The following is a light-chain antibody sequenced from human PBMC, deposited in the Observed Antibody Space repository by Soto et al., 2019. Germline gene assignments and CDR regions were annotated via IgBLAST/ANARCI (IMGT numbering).Light chain of an antibody. V-gene: IGKV3-20*01. CDR3: QQYGRSPT. CDR1: QGFSSSF. CDR2: GAS. J-gene: IGKJ1*01. Sequence: IVLTKSPGTPSLSPGERAALSCRASQGFSSSFLAWYQHRSGQAPRLLIYGASSRATGIPDRFSGSRSGTYFTLTISRLEPEDFAVYYCQQYGRSPTFGPGTMVEIK.